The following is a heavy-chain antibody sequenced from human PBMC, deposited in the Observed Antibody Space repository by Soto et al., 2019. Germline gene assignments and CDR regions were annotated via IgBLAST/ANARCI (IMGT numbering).Heavy chain of an antibody. V-gene: IGHV3-23*01. Sequence: GGSLRLSCAACGFSFSTYTMSWVRQAPGKGLEWVSGITGSGDKTYYADSVKGRFIISRDNSENTLYLQMNSLRAEDTALYYCARDCSSSSCSVWRYWGQGTQVTVSS. D-gene: IGHD2-2*01. CDR2: ITGSGDKT. J-gene: IGHJ4*02. CDR3: ARDCSSSSCSVWRY. CDR1: GFSFSTYT.